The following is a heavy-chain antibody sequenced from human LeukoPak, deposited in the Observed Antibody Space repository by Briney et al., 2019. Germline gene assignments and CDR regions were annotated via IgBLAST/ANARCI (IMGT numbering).Heavy chain of an antibody. Sequence: ASVKVSCKASGYTFTGYYMQWLRQAPGQGLEWMGWIHPNSGDTKYSQKFQGRVTVTRDTSISTAYMELSSLRSDDTAVYYCARAYGEGMVGYCSGGSCYDYWGQGTLVTVSS. CDR2: IHPNSGDT. CDR3: ARAYGEGMVGYCSGGSCYDY. CDR1: GYTFTGYY. V-gene: IGHV1-2*02. D-gene: IGHD2-15*01. J-gene: IGHJ4*02.